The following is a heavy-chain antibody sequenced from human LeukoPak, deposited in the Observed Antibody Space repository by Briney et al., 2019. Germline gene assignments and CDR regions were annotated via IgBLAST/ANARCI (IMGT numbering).Heavy chain of an antibody. CDR2: IYTSGT. V-gene: IGHV4-61*09. CDR3: APDSLYNFWSGYYHTTYYFDY. Sequence: SQTLFLTCTVSGGSISSGNYYWSWVRQPAGKGLEWIGHIYTSGTTYNPSLKSRVTISVDTSKNQSSLNLSSMTAADTAVYYCAPDSLYNFWSGYYHTTYYFDYWGQGTLVTVSS. J-gene: IGHJ4*02. D-gene: IGHD3-3*01. CDR1: GGSISSGNYY.